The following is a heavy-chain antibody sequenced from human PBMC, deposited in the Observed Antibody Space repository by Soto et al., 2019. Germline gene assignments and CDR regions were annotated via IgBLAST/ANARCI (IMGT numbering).Heavy chain of an antibody. J-gene: IGHJ4*02. CDR1: GFTFSSYS. D-gene: IGHD3-10*01. CDR2: ISSSSSYI. V-gene: IGHV3-21*01. CDR3: ARGPPLLWFGYFDY. Sequence: EVQLVESGGCLVKPGRSLRLSCAASGFTFSSYSMNWVRKAPGKGLEWVSSISSSSSYIYYADSVKGRFTISRDNAKNSLYLQMNSLRAEDTAVYYCARGPPLLWFGYFDYWGQGTLVTVSS.